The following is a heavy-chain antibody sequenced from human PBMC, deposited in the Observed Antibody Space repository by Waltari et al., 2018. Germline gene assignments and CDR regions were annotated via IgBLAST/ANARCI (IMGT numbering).Heavy chain of an antibody. J-gene: IGHJ4*02. CDR1: GFTFSSYA. D-gene: IGHD3-22*01. V-gene: IGHV3-23*01. Sequence: EVQLLESGGGLVQPGGSLRLSCAASGFTFSSYAMSWVRQAPGKGLDWVSAISGSGGSTYYADSVKGRFTISRDNSKNTLYLKMNSLRAEDTAVYYCAKALDSSGYYRSGQDYWGQGTLVTVSS. CDR2: ISGSGGST. CDR3: AKALDSSGYYRSGQDY.